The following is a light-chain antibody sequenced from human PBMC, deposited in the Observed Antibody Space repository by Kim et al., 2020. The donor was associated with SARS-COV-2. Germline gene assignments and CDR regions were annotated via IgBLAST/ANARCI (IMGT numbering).Light chain of an antibody. CDR3: QQSYSTLTWT. Sequence: DIQMTQSPSSLSASVGDRVTITCRASQNISSYLNWYQQKPGKAPKLLIYAASSLQSGVPSRFSGSGSGTDFTLTISSLQPEDFATYYCQQSYSTLTWTFGQGTKVDIK. CDR2: AAS. V-gene: IGKV1-39*01. CDR1: QNISSY. J-gene: IGKJ1*01.